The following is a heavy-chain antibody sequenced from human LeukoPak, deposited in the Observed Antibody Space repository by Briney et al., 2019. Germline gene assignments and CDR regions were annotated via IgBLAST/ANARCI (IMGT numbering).Heavy chain of an antibody. CDR1: GFTLSSYE. J-gene: IGHJ4*02. V-gene: IGHV3-48*03. CDR2: INSGSTDI. D-gene: IGHD3-3*01. Sequence: GGSLRLSCAASGFTLSSYEMNWVRQAPGKGLEWVSYINSGSTDIQYADSVKGRFTISRDNSKNTLYLQMNSLRAEDTAVYYCAKVRVSGYDKGYFDYWGQGTLVTVSS. CDR3: AKVRVSGYDKGYFDY.